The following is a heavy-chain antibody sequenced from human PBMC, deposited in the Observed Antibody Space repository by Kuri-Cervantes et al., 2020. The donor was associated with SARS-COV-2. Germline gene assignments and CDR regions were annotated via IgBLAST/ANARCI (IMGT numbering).Heavy chain of an antibody. J-gene: IGHJ4*02. CDR3: VRDGDHWNFDY. CDR1: GFTFSSYE. Sequence: GESLKISCAASGFTFSSYEMNWVRQAPGKGLEWVSYISSSGSTIYYADSAKGRFTLSRDNAKNMLFLQMNSLRAEDTAVYYCVRDGDHWNFDYWGQGTLVTVSS. V-gene: IGHV3-48*03. CDR2: ISSSGSTI. D-gene: IGHD1-1*01.